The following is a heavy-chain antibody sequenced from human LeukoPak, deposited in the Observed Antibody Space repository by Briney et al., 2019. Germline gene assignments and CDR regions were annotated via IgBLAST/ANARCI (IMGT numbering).Heavy chain of an antibody. D-gene: IGHD3-10*01. Sequence: SETLSLTCAVYGGSFSGYYWSWIRQPPGKGLEWIGEINHSGSTNYNPSLKSRVTISVDTSKNQFSLKLSSVTAADTAVYYCARGLGGSGSYYKTAADYWGRGTLVTVSS. V-gene: IGHV4-34*01. CDR3: ARGLGGSGSYYKTAADY. CDR2: INHSGST. CDR1: GGSFSGYY. J-gene: IGHJ4*02.